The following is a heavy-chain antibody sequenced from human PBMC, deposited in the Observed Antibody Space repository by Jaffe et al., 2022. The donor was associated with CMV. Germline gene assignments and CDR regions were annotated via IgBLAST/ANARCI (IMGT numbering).Heavy chain of an antibody. CDR3: ARMKKDYGGLYGMDV. CDR1: GFTFSSYS. V-gene: IGHV3-21*01. D-gene: IGHD4-17*01. J-gene: IGHJ6*02. CDR2: ISSSSSYI. Sequence: EVQLVESGGGLVKPGGSLRLSCAASGFTFSSYSMNWVRQAPGKGLEWVSSISSSSSYIYYADSVKGRFTISRDNAKNSLYLQMNSLRAEDTAVYYCARMKKDYGGLYGMDVWGQGTTVTVSS.